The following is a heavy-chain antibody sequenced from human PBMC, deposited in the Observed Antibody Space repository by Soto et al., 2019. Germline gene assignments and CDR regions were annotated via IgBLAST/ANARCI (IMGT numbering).Heavy chain of an antibody. V-gene: IGHV1-2*02. CDR2: INPNSGGT. Sequence: ASVKVSCKASGYTFTGYYMHWVRQAPGQGLEWMGWINPNSGGTNYAQKFQGRVTMTRDTSISTAYMELSRLRSDDTAVYYCATAQSYYDTRGDYFWGQGTLVTVSS. CDR1: GYTFTGYY. D-gene: IGHD3-22*01. J-gene: IGHJ4*02. CDR3: ATAQSYYDTRGDYF.